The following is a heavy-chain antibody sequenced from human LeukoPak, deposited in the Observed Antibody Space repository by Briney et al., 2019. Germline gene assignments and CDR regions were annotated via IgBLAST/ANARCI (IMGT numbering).Heavy chain of an antibody. CDR3: ARYRFRITMVRGVRGRDGMDV. CDR2: IYHSGST. J-gene: IGHJ6*02. Sequence: PSGTLSLTCAVSGGSISSSNWWSWVRQPPGKGLEWIGEIYHSGSTNYNPSLKSRVTISVDKSKNQFSLKLSSVTAADTAVYYCARYRFRITMVRGVRGRDGMDVWGQRATVTVCS. V-gene: IGHV4-4*02. D-gene: IGHD3-10*01. CDR1: GGSISSSNW.